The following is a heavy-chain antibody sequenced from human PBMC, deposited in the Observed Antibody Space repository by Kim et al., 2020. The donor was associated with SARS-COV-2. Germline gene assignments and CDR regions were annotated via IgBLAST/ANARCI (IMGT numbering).Heavy chain of an antibody. J-gene: IGHJ5*02. Sequence: ANTVKGRFTVYRDSAKNSLYLRMNSLRAEDTALYYCAKASMVRGVTTFDPWGQGTLVTVSS. V-gene: IGHV3-9*01. CDR3: AKASMVRGVTTFDP. D-gene: IGHD3-10*01.